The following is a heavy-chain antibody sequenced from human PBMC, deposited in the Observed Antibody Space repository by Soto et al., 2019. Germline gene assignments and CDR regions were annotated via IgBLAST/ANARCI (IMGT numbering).Heavy chain of an antibody. CDR3: ARGGRERFRGPGLDV. J-gene: IGHJ6*02. Sequence: QVQLVQSWAEVRKPGSSVRVACKASGGRFSTYAFTWVRQAPGQGLEWRGVIITFFCAAMYAPKFPGRVTITSDESTATASMELSGLRSENPAVYYCARGGRERFRGPGLDVWGQRTTVNVSS. CDR2: IITFFCAA. CDR1: GGRFSTYA. D-gene: IGHD1-1*01. V-gene: IGHV1-69*01.